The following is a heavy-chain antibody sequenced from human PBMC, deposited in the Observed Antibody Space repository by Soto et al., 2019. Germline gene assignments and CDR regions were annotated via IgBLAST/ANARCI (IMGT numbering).Heavy chain of an antibody. Sequence: ASVKVSCKASGYAFTSYGISWVRQAPGQGLEWMGWISAYNGNTNYAQKLQGRVTMTTDTSTSTAYMELRSLRSDDTAVYYCARSDSSGYSIGFDPWGQGTLVPVSS. CDR2: ISAYNGNT. CDR1: GYAFTSYG. V-gene: IGHV1-18*01. CDR3: ARSDSSGYSIGFDP. J-gene: IGHJ5*02. D-gene: IGHD3-22*01.